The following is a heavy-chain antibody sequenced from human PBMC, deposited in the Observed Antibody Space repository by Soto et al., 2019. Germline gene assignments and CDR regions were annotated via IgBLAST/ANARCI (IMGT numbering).Heavy chain of an antibody. D-gene: IGHD6-6*01. CDR2: VNPNSGNT. CDR3: ARDRAARHSLRASYYYYGMDV. J-gene: IGHJ6*02. V-gene: IGHV1-8*01. CDR1: GYTFTSYD. Sequence: ASVKVSCKASGYTFTSYDINWVREATGQGLEWMGWVNPNSGNTGYAQKFQGRVTMTRNTSISTAYMELSSLRSEDTAVYYCARDRAARHSLRASYYYYGMDVWGQGTTVTVSS.